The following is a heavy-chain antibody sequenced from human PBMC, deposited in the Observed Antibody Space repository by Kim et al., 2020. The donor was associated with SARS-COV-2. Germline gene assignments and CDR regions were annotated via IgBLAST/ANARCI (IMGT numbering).Heavy chain of an antibody. CDR1: GYTFTGYY. V-gene: IGHV1-2*06. CDR3: ARAGRHYYGSGAHDS. Sequence: ASVKVSCKASGYTFTGYYMHWVRQAPGQGLEWMGRINPNSGGTNYAQKFQGRVTMTRDTSISTAYMELSRLRSDDTAVYYCARAGRHYYGSGAHDSWGQGTLVTVSS. J-gene: IGHJ4*02. CDR2: INPNSGGT. D-gene: IGHD3-10*01.